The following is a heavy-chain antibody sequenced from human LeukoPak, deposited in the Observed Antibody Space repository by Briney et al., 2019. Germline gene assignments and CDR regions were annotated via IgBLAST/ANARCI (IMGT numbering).Heavy chain of an antibody. J-gene: IGHJ4*02. V-gene: IGHV1-2*02. Sequence: ASVKVSRKPSGYTFTGYYLHWVRQAPGQALEWMGWMNPNTGATMYAQKFQDRVSMSRDTSSSTAYMDLTSLRSDDTAVYFCARDRVGSGWPRPYYFEFWGQGTLVTVSS. CDR1: GYTFTGYY. D-gene: IGHD6-19*01. CDR3: ARDRVGSGWPRPYYFEF. CDR2: MNPNTGAT.